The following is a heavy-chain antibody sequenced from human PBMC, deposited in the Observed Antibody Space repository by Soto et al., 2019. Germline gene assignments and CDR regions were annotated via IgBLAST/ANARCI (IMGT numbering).Heavy chain of an antibody. Sequence: PGGSLRLSCAASGFTFSSYAMHWVRQAPGKGLEWVAVISYDGSNKYYADSVKGRFTISRDNSKNTLYLQMNSLRAEDTAVYYCAGSRTPPNRGQFGYWGQGTLVTVSS. J-gene: IGHJ4*02. CDR3: AGSRTPPNRGQFGY. CDR1: GFTFSSYA. D-gene: IGHD2-15*01. V-gene: IGHV3-30-3*01. CDR2: ISYDGSNK.